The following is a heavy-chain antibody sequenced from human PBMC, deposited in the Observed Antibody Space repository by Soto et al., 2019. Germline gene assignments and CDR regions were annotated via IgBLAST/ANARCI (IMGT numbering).Heavy chain of an antibody. CDR1: GFIVSRNY. CDR3: VRHEVRQKSAFDL. V-gene: IGHV3-53*01. J-gene: IGHJ3*01. D-gene: IGHD6-25*01. CDR2: SYTDGST. Sequence: RGSLRLSCAASGFIVSRNYMSWVRQAPGKGLEWVSMSYTDGSTYYADSVKGRFTISRDNFKNTLYLQMNSLRVEDTAVYYCVRHEVRQKSAFDLWRQGTMVTVSS.